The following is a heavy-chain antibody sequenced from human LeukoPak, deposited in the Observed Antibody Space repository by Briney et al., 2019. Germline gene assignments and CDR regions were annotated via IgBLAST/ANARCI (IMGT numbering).Heavy chain of an antibody. CDR1: GFTFSSDA. D-gene: IGHD3-10*01. CDR2: ISGSGGST. V-gene: IGHV3-23*01. CDR3: AKDRLSSGWFGELLSYNWFDP. J-gene: IGHJ5*02. Sequence: GGSLRLSCAASGFTFSSDAMSWVRQAPGKGLEWVSAISGSGGSTYYADSVKGRFTISRDNSKNTLYLQMNSLRAEDTAVYYCAKDRLSSGWFGELLSYNWFDPWGQGTLVTVSS.